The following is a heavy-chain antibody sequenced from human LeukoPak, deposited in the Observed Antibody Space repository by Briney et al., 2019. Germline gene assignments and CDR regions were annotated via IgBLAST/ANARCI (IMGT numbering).Heavy chain of an antibody. CDR2: INKNSDDI. D-gene: IGHD6-19*01. CDR1: GFTFDDYA. V-gene: IGHV3-9*01. J-gene: IGHJ3*02. Sequence: GGSLRLSCAASGFTFDDYAMHWVRQAPGKGLEWVSGINKNSDDIGYADSVKGRFTISRDNSKNTLYLQMNSLRAEDTAVYYCAKDLIGQWLGAFDIWGQGTMVTVSS. CDR3: AKDLIGQWLGAFDI.